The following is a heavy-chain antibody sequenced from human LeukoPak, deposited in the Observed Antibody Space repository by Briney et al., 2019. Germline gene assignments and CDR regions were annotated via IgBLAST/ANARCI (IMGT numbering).Heavy chain of an antibody. CDR3: ARQAVDERYSGYDYISGYYYYGMDV. D-gene: IGHD5-12*01. CDR1: GGSISRYY. V-gene: IGHV4-59*01. J-gene: IGHJ6*02. CDR2: IYYSGST. Sequence: SETLSLTCTVSGGSISRYYWSWIRQPPGKGLEWIGYIYYSGSTNYNPSLKSRVTISGDTSKNQFSLKLSSVTAADTAVYYCARQAVDERYSGYDYISGYYYYGMDVWGQGTTVTVSS.